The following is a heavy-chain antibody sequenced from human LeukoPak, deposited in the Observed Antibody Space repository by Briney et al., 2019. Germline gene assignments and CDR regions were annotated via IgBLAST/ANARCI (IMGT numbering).Heavy chain of an antibody. D-gene: IGHD6-19*01. CDR2: FSYSGST. CDR3: ARLRPVAGYDAFDI. Sequence: SETLSLTCTVSGGSISGYYWSWIRQPPGKGLEWIGYFSYSGSTNYNPSLKSRVTMSVDTSKNQFSLKLTSVTAADTAVYYCARLRPVAGYDAFDIWGHGTMVTVSS. V-gene: IGHV4-59*08. CDR1: GGSISGYY. J-gene: IGHJ3*02.